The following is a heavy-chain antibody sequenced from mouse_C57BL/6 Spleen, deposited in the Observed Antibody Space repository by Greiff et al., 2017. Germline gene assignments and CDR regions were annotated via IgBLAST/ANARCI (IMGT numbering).Heavy chain of an antibody. D-gene: IGHD4-1*01. CDR1: GYTFTSYW. J-gene: IGHJ2*01. CDR2: IDPSDSYT. Sequence: QVQLQQSGAELVRPGTSVKLSCKASGYTFTSYWMHWVKQRPGQGLEWIGVIDPSDSYTNYNQKFKGKATLTVDTSSSTAYMQLSSLTSEDSAVYYCARTPPANWDYFDYWGQGTTLTVSS. V-gene: IGHV1-59*01. CDR3: ARTPPANWDYFDY.